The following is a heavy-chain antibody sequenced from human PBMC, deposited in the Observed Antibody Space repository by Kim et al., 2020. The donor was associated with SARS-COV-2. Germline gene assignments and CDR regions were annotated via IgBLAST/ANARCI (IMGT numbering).Heavy chain of an antibody. Sequence: ASVKVSCKASGYTFTGYYMHWVRQAPGQGLEWMGWINPNSGGTNYAQKFQGWVTMTRDTSISTAYMELSRLRSDDTAVYYCARARRGYCSGGSCYSEFQHWGQGTLVTVSS. CDR2: INPNSGGT. CDR1: GYTFTGYY. V-gene: IGHV1-2*04. J-gene: IGHJ1*01. D-gene: IGHD2-15*01. CDR3: ARARRGYCSGGSCYSEFQH.